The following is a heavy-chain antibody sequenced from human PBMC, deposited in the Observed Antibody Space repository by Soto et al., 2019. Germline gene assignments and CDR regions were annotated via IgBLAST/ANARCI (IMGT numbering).Heavy chain of an antibody. CDR1: GYTFSRYG. CDR2: ITGYNGDK. D-gene: IGHD2-8*01. Sequence: QVQLLQSGPELKKPGASVKVSSKPSGYTFSRYGISWVRQAPGQGLEWMGWITGYNGDKKYAQKVQGRVTMTIDTSTYTAYMELRSLTSDDTAIYYCAKNGQPPYYYYGMDVWGQGTTVTVSS. V-gene: IGHV1-18*01. J-gene: IGHJ6*02. CDR3: AKNGQPPYYYYGMDV.